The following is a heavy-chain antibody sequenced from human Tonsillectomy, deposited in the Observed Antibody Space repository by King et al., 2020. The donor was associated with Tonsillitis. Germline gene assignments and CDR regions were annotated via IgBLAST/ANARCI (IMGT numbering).Heavy chain of an antibody. V-gene: IGHV5-51*03. CDR3: ARDLGYCSSTNCYNNWFDP. D-gene: IGHD2-2*02. CDR2: IYPGDSDT. J-gene: IGHJ5*02. CDR1: GYSFSSYW. Sequence: QLVQSGAEVKKPGESLKISCKGSGYSFSSYWIGWVRQMPGKGLEWMGIIYPGDSDTRYSPFFQGQVTISADKSISTAYLQWSGLKASDTAVYYCARDLGYCSSTNCYNNWFDPWGQGTLVTVSS.